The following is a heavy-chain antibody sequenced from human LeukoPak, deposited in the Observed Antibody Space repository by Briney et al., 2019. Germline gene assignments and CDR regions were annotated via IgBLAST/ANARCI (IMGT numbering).Heavy chain of an antibody. D-gene: IGHD2-2*01. CDR1: GGSISSYY. J-gene: IGHJ5*02. V-gene: IGHV4-4*07. CDR2: IYTSGST. CDR3: ARDIPRYCSSTSCSVVGGCHNWFGP. Sequence: PSETLSLTCTVSGGSISSYYWRWIRQPAGKGLEWIGLIYTSGSTNYNPSLKSRVTISVDTSKNQFSLMLRSVTAADPAVYYCARDIPRYCSSTSCSVVGGCHNWFGPWGQGSLVTVSS.